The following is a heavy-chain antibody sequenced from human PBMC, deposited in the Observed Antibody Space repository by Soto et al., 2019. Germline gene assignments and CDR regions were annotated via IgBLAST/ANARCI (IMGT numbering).Heavy chain of an antibody. Sequence: EVQLVESGGGLVKPGGSLRLSCAASGFTFSSYSMNWVRQSPGKGLEWVSSISSSSSYIYYADSVKGRFTISRDNAKNSLYLQMNSLRAEDTAVYYCARGRSLRSQFDPWGQGTLVTVSS. D-gene: IGHD3-3*01. CDR2: ISSSSSYI. CDR1: GFTFSSYS. CDR3: ARGRSLRSQFDP. J-gene: IGHJ5*02. V-gene: IGHV3-21*01.